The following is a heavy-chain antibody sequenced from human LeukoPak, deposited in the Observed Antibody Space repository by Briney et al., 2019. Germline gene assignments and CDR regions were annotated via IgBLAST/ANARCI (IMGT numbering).Heavy chain of an antibody. CDR3: ARQRGYYMEV. Sequence: GESLKISCKSSGYSFSNYWIGWVRQMPGKGLDWMGIIYPGDSDTRHSPSFQGQVTISADKSISTAYLQWTTLKASDTALYHCARQRGYYMEVWGQGTTVTVSS. V-gene: IGHV5-51*01. J-gene: IGHJ6*03. CDR2: IYPGDSDT. CDR1: GYSFSNYW.